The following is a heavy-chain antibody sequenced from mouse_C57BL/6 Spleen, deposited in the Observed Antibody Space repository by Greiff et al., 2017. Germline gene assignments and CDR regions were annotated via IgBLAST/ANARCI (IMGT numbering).Heavy chain of an antibody. CDR3: ARQEGYYGAMDY. CDR2: ISSGSSTI. D-gene: IGHD1-1*01. Sequence: EVQRVESGGGLVKPGGSLKLSCAASGFTFSDYGMHWVRQAPEKGLEWVAYISSGSSTIYYADTVKGRFTISRDNVKNTLFLQMTSLGSEDTAMYYGARQEGYYGAMDYWGQGTSVTVSS. CDR1: GFTFSDYG. J-gene: IGHJ4*01. V-gene: IGHV5-17*01.